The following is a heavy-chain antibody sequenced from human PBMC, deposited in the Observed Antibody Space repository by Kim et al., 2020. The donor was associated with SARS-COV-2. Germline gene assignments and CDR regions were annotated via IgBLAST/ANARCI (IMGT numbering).Heavy chain of an antibody. Sequence: SETLSLTCTVSGGSISSSSYYWGWIRQPPGKGLEWIGSIYYSGSTYYNPSLKSRVTISVDTSKNQFSLKLSSVTAADTALYYCARIPFDSSGYYPPERFDPWGQGTLVTVSS. CDR1: GGSISSSSYY. V-gene: IGHV4-39*01. J-gene: IGHJ5*02. CDR2: IYYSGST. CDR3: ARIPFDSSGYYPPERFDP. D-gene: IGHD3-22*01.